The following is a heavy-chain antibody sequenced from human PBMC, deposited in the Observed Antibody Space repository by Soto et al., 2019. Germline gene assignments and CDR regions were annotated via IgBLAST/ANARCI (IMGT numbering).Heavy chain of an antibody. D-gene: IGHD3-10*01. CDR2: IYPGDSDT. CDR3: ARHEGYYGSPAAGLFDY. Sequence: GESLKISCKGSGCSFTSYWIGWVRQMPGKGLEWMGIIYPGDSDTRYSPSFQGQVTISADKSISTAYLQWSSLKASDTAKYYCARHEGYYGSPAAGLFDYWGQGTLVTVSS. CDR1: GCSFTSYW. J-gene: IGHJ4*02. V-gene: IGHV5-51*01.